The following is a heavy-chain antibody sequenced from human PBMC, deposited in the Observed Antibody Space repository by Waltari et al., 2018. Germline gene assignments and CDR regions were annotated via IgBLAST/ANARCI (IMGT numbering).Heavy chain of an antibody. CDR1: GFTFSSYR. V-gene: IGHV3-21*01. D-gene: IGHD4-17*01. Sequence: EVQLVESGGGLVKPGGSMRPSCAASGFTFSSYRLNWVRQAPGKGLEWVSSISSSSSYIYYADSVKGRFTISRDNAKNSLYLQMNSLRAEDTAVYYCARRTLRNNWFDPWGQGTLVTVSS. CDR3: ARRTLRNNWFDP. CDR2: ISSSSSYI. J-gene: IGHJ5*02.